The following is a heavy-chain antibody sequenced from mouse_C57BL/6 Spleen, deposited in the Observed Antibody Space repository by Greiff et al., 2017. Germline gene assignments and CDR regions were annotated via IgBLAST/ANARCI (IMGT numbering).Heavy chain of an antibody. CDR3: AEIYYDYDRDYFDY. J-gene: IGHJ2*01. D-gene: IGHD2-4*01. V-gene: IGHV14-3*01. Sequence: VQLQQSEAELVRPGASVKLSCTASGFNIKNTYMHWVKQRPEQGLEWIGRIDPANGNTKYAPKFQGKATITADPSSNTAYLQLSSLTSEDTAIYYCAEIYYDYDRDYFDYWGQGTTLTVSS. CDR1: GFNIKNTY. CDR2: IDPANGNT.